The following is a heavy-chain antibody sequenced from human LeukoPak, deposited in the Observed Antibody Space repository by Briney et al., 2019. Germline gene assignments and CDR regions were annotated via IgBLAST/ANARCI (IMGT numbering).Heavy chain of an antibody. CDR1: GYTFTSYD. Sequence: ASVKVSCKASGYTFTSYDINWVRQATGQGLEWMGWINPNSGGTNYAQKFQGRVTMTRDTSISTAYMELSRLRSDDTAVYYCARVSTVTKRNWFDPWGQGTLVTVSS. CDR2: INPNSGGT. D-gene: IGHD4-17*01. V-gene: IGHV1-2*02. CDR3: ARVSTVTKRNWFDP. J-gene: IGHJ5*02.